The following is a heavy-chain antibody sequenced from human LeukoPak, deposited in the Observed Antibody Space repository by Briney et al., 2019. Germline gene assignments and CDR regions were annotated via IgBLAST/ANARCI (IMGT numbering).Heavy chain of an antibody. J-gene: IGHJ6*03. CDR2: ISSSTNTI. V-gene: IGHV3-48*04. CDR1: GFIFSTYS. CDR3: AREAYYDFWSGYYRYYYYYYMDV. Sequence: GGSLRLSCAASGFIFSTYSMNWVRQAPGKGLEWVSYISSSTNTIYYADSVKGRFTISRDNAKNSLYLQMNSLRAEDTAVYYCAREAYYDFWSGYYRYYYYYYMDVWGKGTTVTVSS. D-gene: IGHD3-3*01.